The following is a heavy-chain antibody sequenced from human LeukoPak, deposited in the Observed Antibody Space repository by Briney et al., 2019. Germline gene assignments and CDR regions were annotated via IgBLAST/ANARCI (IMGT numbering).Heavy chain of an antibody. Sequence: SETLSLTCTVSGGSISSYYWSWIRQPPGKGLEWIGYIYYSGSTNYNPSLKSRVNISVDTSKNQFSLKLSSVTAADTAVYYCARGPRAGSYYLHWGQGTLVTVSS. J-gene: IGHJ4*02. CDR1: GGSISSYY. D-gene: IGHD1-26*01. CDR3: ARGPRAGSYYLH. V-gene: IGHV4-59*01. CDR2: IYYSGST.